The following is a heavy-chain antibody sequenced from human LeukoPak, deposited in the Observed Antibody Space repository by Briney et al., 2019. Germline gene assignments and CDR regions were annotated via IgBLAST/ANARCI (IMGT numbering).Heavy chain of an antibody. J-gene: IGHJ4*02. CDR2: FNPEDGET. V-gene: IGHV1-24*01. CDR1: GYTLTELS. CDR3: ATGGVVPVAPFDF. Sequence: ASVKVSCKVSGYTLTELSLHWMRQAPGKGPEWMGGFNPEDGETTYAQKFQGRITMTEDTSTDTAYMELRSLRSDDTAVYYCATGGVVPVAPFDFWGQGTLVTVSS. D-gene: IGHD2-2*01.